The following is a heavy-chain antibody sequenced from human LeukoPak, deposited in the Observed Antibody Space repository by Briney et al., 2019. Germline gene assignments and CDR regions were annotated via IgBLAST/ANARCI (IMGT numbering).Heavy chain of an antibody. CDR1: GFTFSSYS. V-gene: IGHV3-21*04. CDR2: ITSSSSYI. Sequence: GGSLRLSCAASGFTFSSYSMNWVRQAPGKGLEWVSSITSSSSYIYYADSVKGRFTISRDNAKNSLYLQMNSLRAEDTALYYCARDLNWNDFGWFDPWGQGTLVTVSS. CDR3: ARDLNWNDFGWFDP. D-gene: IGHD1-1*01. J-gene: IGHJ5*02.